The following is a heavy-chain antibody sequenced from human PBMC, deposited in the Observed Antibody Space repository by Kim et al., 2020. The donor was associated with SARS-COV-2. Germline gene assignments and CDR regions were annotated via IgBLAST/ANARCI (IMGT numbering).Heavy chain of an antibody. CDR3: ARQMGITMIVVVISTHFDY. CDR2: IYYSVST. CDR1: GGSISSSSYY. D-gene: IGHD3-22*01. Sequence: SETLSLTCTVSGGSISSSSYYWGWIRQPPGKGLEWIGSIYYSVSTYYNPSLKSRVTISVDTSKNQFSLKLSSVTAADTAVYYCARQMGITMIVVVISTHFDYWGQGTLVTVSS. J-gene: IGHJ4*02. V-gene: IGHV4-39*01.